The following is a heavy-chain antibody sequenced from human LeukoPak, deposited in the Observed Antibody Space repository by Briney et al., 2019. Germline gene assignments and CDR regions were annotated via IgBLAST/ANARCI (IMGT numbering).Heavy chain of an antibody. D-gene: IGHD5-24*01. CDR3: ARGGRDGYNFGSYFDY. J-gene: IGHJ4*02. CDR1: GYTFTGYY. Sequence: ASVKVSCKASGYTFTGYYMHWVRQAPGQGLEWMGWINPNSGATNYAQKFQGRVTMTWDTSISTAYMELSRLRSDDTAVYYCARGGRDGYNFGSYFDYWGQGTLVTVSS. CDR2: INPNSGAT. V-gene: IGHV1-2*02.